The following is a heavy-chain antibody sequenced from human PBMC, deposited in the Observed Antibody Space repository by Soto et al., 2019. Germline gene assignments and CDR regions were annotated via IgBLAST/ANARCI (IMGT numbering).Heavy chain of an antibody. CDR1: GGSIISGGYY. Sequence: PSETLSLTCTVSGGSIISGGYYWILIRQHPGKGLEWIGYIYYSGSTYYNPSLKSRVTISVDTSKNQFSLKLSSVTAADTAVYYCASRVRGYCSGGSCYSRYYGMDVWGQGTTVTVSS. CDR3: ASRVRGYCSGGSCYSRYYGMDV. J-gene: IGHJ6*02. CDR2: IYYSGST. D-gene: IGHD2-15*01. V-gene: IGHV4-31*03.